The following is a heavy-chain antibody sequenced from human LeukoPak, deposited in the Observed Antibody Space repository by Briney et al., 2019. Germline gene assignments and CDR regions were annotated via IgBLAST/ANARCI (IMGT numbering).Heavy chain of an antibody. J-gene: IGHJ4*02. D-gene: IGHD3-16*01. Sequence: QPGGSLRLSCAASGLTFTAYAKSWFRQTPEKGLEWVANIHDDGIVTHYVDSVKGRFTISRDNARNSVNLQLNSLRVEDTALYYCARGRGWVDHWGQGTLVTVSS. CDR1: GLTFTAYA. CDR2: IHDDGIVT. CDR3: ARGRGWVDH. V-gene: IGHV3-7*01.